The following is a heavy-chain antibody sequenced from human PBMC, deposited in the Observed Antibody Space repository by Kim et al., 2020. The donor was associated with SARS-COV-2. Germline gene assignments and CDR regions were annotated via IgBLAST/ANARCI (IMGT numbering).Heavy chain of an antibody. CDR2: IKEDGTEK. D-gene: IGHD2-15*01. CDR3: ARDRRYSLDY. Sequence: GGSLRLSCVVSGFSFTTNWMSWVRQAPGKGLEWVAKIKEDGTEKYYGYSVEGRFTISRDNAKNSLYLQMNSRSAEDTAVYYCARDRRYSLDYWGQRTLVTVSS. CDR1: GFSFTTNW. V-gene: IGHV3-7*01. J-gene: IGHJ4*02.